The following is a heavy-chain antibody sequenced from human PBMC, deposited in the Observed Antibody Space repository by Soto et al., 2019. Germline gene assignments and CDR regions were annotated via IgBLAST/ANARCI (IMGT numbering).Heavy chain of an antibody. CDR2: ISYSGTTT. D-gene: IGHD3-3*01. CDR1: GFTFSSHA. V-gene: IGHV3-23*01. J-gene: IGHJ4*02. CDR3: AKRFTFFGEVKLSPDFDY. Sequence: EVQLLESGGGLVQPEGSLRLSCAASGFTFSSHAMSWVRQAPGKGLEWVSAISYSGTTTYYAESVKGRFTISRDNSKNTLYLKMNSLRDEDTAIYYCAKRFTFFGEVKLSPDFDYWGQGTLVTVSS.